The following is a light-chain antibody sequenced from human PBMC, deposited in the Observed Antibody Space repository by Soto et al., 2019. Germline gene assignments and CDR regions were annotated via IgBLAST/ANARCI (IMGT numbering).Light chain of an antibody. CDR1: QTISSW. CDR2: AAS. V-gene: IGKV1-5*01. J-gene: IGKJ1*01. CDR3: QQYNSYPWT. Sequence: DIQITQSPSTLSAPVGYRFTITCLASQTISSWLAWYQQKPGKAPKLLIYAASTLESGVPSNFSGSGSGTEFTLTIRSLQPEDFATYYCQQYNSYPWTFGQGNTVDIK.